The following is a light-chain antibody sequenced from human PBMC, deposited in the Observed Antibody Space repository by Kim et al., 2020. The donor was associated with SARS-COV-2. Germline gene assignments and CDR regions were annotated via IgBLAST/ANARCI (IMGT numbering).Light chain of an antibody. CDR3: QSYDSSLSGYV. CDR1: SSNIGSNT. V-gene: IGLV1-44*01. Sequence: GQRVNISCSGSSSNIGSNTVIWYQQLPGTAPKLLIYSNNQRPSGVPDRFSGSKSGTSASLAITGLQAEDEADYYCQSYDSSLSGYVFGTGTKVTVL. J-gene: IGLJ1*01. CDR2: SNN.